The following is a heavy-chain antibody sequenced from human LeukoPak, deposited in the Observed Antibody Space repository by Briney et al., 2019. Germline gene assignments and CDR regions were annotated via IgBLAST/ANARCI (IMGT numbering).Heavy chain of an antibody. CDR2: ISPNGVIT. CDR3: AKDDAWLQYGN. V-gene: IGHV3-23*01. CDR1: GFTFSSYW. J-gene: IGHJ4*02. D-gene: IGHD5-24*01. Sequence: GGSLRLSFAASGFTFSSYWMSWVRQAPGKGLEWVSGISPNGVITYYADSVKGRFTISRDNSKGTVYLQMNSLRPEDTAVYYCAKDDAWLQYGNWGRGTLVTVSS.